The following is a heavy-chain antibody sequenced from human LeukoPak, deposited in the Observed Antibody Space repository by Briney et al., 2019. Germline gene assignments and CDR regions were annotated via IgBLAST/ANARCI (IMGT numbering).Heavy chain of an antibody. J-gene: IGHJ5*02. V-gene: IGHV3-30*01. CDR1: GFTFSNYA. CDR3: AIDGLPYCSGGSCYGGGFDP. CDR2: ISYDGSNK. Sequence: GGSLRLSCAASGFTFSNYAMHWVRQAPGKGLEWVAVISYDGSNKYYGDSVKGRFTISRDTSKNTLYLQMNTLRAEDTAVYYCAIDGLPYCSGGSCYGGGFDPWGQGTLVTVSS. D-gene: IGHD2-15*01.